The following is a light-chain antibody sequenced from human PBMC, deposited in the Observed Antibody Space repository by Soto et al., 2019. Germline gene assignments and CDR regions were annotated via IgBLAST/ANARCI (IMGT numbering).Light chain of an antibody. CDR1: QSVSSN. V-gene: IGKV3-15*01. CDR2: GAS. CDR3: QQYNNWPLYT. J-gene: IGKJ2*01. Sequence: EIVMTQSPATLSVSPGERATLSCRASQSVSSNLAWYQRKPGQAPRLLIYGASTRATGIPARFSGSGSGTEFTLTISSLQSEDLAVYYCQQYNNWPLYTFGQGTKLEIK.